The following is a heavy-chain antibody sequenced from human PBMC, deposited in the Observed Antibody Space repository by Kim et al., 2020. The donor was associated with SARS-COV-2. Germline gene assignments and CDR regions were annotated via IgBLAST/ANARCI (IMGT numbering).Heavy chain of an antibody. D-gene: IGHD1-26*01. V-gene: IGHV4-59*01. J-gene: IGHJ5*02. CDR2: VYHTGNT. CDR1: GGAIRGYY. Sequence: SETLSLTCSVSGGAIRGYYWTWIRQPPGKRLEWIGYVYHTGNTNYNPSLRGRVTISLDTSKRQFSLTRTSVTAADTAVYYCASTGVGAVGWFDPWGQGTLVSVSS. CDR3: ASTGVGAVGWFDP.